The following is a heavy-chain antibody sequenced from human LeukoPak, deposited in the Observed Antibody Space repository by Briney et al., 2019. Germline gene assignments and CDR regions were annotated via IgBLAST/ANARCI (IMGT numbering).Heavy chain of an antibody. CDR2: IYTSGST. D-gene: IGHD3-22*01. Sequence: SETLSLTCTVSGGSISSYYWSWIRQPAGKGLEWIGRIYTSGSTNYNPSLKSRVTMSVDMSTNQFSLKLSSVTAADTAVYYCARAGDSSGYEFYFDYWGQGTLVTVSS. J-gene: IGHJ4*02. CDR3: ARAGDSSGYEFYFDY. CDR1: GGSISSYY. V-gene: IGHV4-4*07.